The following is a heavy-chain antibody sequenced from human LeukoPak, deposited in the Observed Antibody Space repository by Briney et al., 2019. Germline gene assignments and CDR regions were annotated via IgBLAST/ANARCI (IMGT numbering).Heavy chain of an antibody. V-gene: IGHV4-4*09. CDR2: IYTSGST. D-gene: IGHD2-8*01. J-gene: IGHJ6*03. CDR1: GGSISSYY. CDR3: AGMRARKYYYYYYMDV. Sequence: PSETLSLTCTVSGGSISSYYWSWIRQPPGKGLEWIGYIYTSGSTNYNPSLKSRVTISVDTSKNQFSLKLSSVTAADTAVYYCAGMRARKYYYYYYMDVWGKGTTVTVSS.